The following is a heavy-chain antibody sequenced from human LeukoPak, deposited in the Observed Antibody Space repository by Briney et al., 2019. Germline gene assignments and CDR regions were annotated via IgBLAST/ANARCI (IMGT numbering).Heavy chain of an antibody. D-gene: IGHD6-13*01. CDR3: ARDRAGEQLVYFRGWFDP. CDR2: IIPIFGTA. V-gene: IGHV1-69*05. CDR1: GGTFSSYA. Sequence: GASVKVSCKASGGTFSSYAISWVRRAPGQGLEWMGGIIPIFGTANYAQKFQGRVTITTDESTSTAYKELSSLRSEDTAVYYCARDRAGEQLVYFRGWFDPWGQGTLVTVSS. J-gene: IGHJ5*02.